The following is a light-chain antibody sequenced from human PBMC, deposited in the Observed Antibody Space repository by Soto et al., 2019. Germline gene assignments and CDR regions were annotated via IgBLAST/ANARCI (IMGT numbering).Light chain of an antibody. CDR3: QQYDNLPLT. J-gene: IGKJ4*01. V-gene: IGKV1-33*01. Sequence: DFQMTQSPSTLSASVGDRVTITCRASQNIRSRLAWYQQKPGKAPKLLIYDASNLETGVPSRFSGSGSGTDFTFTISSLQPEDIATYYCQQYDNLPLTFGGGTKVDIK. CDR1: QNIRSR. CDR2: DAS.